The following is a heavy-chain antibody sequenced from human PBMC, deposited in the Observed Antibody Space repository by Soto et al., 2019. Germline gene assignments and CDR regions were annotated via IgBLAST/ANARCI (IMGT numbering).Heavy chain of an antibody. Sequence: SETLCLTCTVSGVSISSANYYWGRICQPPGKGREWIWGIYDIGRTYYSPSLESRGTLAADTSRNQCYLRMNSLTATDTAVHYCVGSGRWEKPQDYSGRGNLVIVSS. D-gene: IGHD1-26*01. CDR2: IYDIGRT. CDR1: GVSISSANYY. CDR3: VGSGRWEKPQDY. V-gene: IGHV4-39*01. J-gene: IGHJ4*02.